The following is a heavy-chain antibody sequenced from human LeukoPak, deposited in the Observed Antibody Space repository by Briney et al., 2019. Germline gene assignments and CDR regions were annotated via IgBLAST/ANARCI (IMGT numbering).Heavy chain of an antibody. J-gene: IGHJ6*03. CDR2: TRYDGTIK. Sequence: PGGSLRLSCAASGFTFSDYYMSWIRQTPGKGLESVAFTRYDGTIKDYSDSVKGRFTISIYNSQNFLHLQMKSLRTEDTAVYYCAKELLLGYFYMDVWGKGTTVIVYS. V-gene: IGHV3-30*02. D-gene: IGHD1-26*01. CDR1: GFTFSDYY. CDR3: AKELLLGYFYMDV.